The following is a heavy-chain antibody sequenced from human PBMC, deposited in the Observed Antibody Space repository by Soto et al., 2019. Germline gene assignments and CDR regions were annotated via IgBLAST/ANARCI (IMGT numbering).Heavy chain of an antibody. CDR1: GFTFSNYV. J-gene: IGHJ6*02. CDR3: ARGNNGMDV. Sequence: GGSLRLSCAASGFTFSNYVMIWVRQAPGKGLEWVSGISGSGGLIYYADSVKGRFTISRDNSKNTLYLQLNSLRVEDTAVYYCARGNNGMDVWGQGTTVTVSS. CDR2: ISGSGGLI. V-gene: IGHV3-23*01.